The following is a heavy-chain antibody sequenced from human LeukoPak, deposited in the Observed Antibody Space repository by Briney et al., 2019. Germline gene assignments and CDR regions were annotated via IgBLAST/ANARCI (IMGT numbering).Heavy chain of an antibody. D-gene: IGHD3-16*01. V-gene: IGHV3-11*05. CDR3: ARDLMGGGSDY. Sequence: DSVKGRFTISRDNAKNSLYLQMSSLRAEDTAVYYCARDLMGGGSDYWGQGTLVTVSS. J-gene: IGHJ4*02.